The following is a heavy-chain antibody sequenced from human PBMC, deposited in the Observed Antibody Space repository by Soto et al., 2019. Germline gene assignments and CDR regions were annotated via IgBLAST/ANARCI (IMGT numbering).Heavy chain of an antibody. CDR1: GLTFSRYA. CDR3: EKRLTPSALTTYSFDY. D-gene: IGHD4-17*01. J-gene: IGHJ4*02. Sequence: EEQLLESGGGLVQPGGSLRLSCAASGLTFSRYAMSWVRQAPGKGMEWVSIINPSGDITYYGDSVKGRFTISRDNSKNTMCLQMNSLRAEDTAVYYSEKRLTPSALTTYSFDYRGRGTLVTVSS. CDR2: INPSGDIT. V-gene: IGHV3-23*01.